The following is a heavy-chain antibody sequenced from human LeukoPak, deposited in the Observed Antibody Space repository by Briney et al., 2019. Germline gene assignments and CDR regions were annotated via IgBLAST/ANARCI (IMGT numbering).Heavy chain of an antibody. V-gene: IGHV1-69*13. CDR1: GGTFSSYA. CDR2: IIPIFGTA. D-gene: IGHD3-16*02. J-gene: IGHJ6*02. Sequence: SVKVSCKASGGTFSSYAISWVRQAPGQGLEWMGGIIPIFGTANYAQKFQGRVTITADESTSTAYMELSSLRSEDTAVYYCARDLSASPAHYGMDVWGQGTTVTVSS. CDR3: ARDLSASPAHYGMDV.